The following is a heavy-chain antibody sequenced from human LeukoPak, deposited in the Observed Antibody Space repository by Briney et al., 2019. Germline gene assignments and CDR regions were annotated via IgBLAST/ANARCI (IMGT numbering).Heavy chain of an antibody. CDR2: IYHSGST. CDR3: ARSHRYYYDSSGSPDWFDP. CDR1: GGSISSGGYY. D-gene: IGHD3-22*01. V-gene: IGHV4-30-2*01. J-gene: IGHJ5*02. Sequence: PSETLSLTCTVSGGSISSGGYYWSWIRQPPGKGLEWIGYIYHSGSTYYNPSLKSRVTISVDRSKNQFSLKLSSVTAADTAVYYCARSHRYYYDSSGSPDWFDPWGQGTLVTVSS.